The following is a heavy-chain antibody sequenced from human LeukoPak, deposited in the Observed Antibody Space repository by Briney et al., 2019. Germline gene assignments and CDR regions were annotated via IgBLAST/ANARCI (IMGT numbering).Heavy chain of an antibody. CDR1: GYTFTSYA. V-gene: IGHV7-4-1*02. CDR2: INTNTGNP. CDR3: ARDIAAAATPYNWFDP. J-gene: IGHJ5*02. Sequence: GASVKASCKASGYTFTSYAMNWVRQAPGQGLEWMGWINTNTGNPTYAQGLTGRFVFSLDTSVSTAYLQISSLKAEDTAVYYCARDIAAAATPYNWFDPWGQGTLVTVSS. D-gene: IGHD6-13*01.